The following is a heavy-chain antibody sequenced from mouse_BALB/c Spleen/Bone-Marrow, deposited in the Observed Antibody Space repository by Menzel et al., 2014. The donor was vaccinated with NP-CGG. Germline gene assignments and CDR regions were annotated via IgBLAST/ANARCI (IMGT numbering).Heavy chain of an antibody. J-gene: IGHJ3*01. Sequence: EVQLVESGAELVRSGASVKLSCTASGLNIKDYYMHWVKQRPEQGLEWIGWIDPGNGDTEYAPKFQAKATVTADTSSNTAYLQLNSLTSEDTAVYYCSVLGNGGFAYWGQGTLVTVSA. CDR1: GLNIKDYY. CDR2: IDPGNGDT. CDR3: SVLGNGGFAY. V-gene: IGHV14-4*02.